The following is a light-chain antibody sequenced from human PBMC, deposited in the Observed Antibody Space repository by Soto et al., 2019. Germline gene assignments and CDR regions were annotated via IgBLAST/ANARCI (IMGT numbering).Light chain of an antibody. CDR3: EQYGSSGT. Sequence: EIVLAQSPVTLSLSPGKRATLSCRASQSVSNNYLAWYQQKPGQAPRLLIYGASNRATGIPYRFSGSGSGTVFSLTISRLGPEDFAVYCCEQYGSSGTLGQGTKVDI. V-gene: IGKV3-20*01. CDR1: QSVSNNY. CDR2: GAS. J-gene: IGKJ1*01.